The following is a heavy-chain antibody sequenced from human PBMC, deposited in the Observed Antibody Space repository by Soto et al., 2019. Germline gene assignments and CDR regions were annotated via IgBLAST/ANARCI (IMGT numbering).Heavy chain of an antibody. D-gene: IGHD3-10*01. J-gene: IGHJ4*02. Sequence: ETLSLTCTVSVGSISGSSYYWGWIRQPPGKGLEWIGNIFYSGTTYYNPSLKSRVTISVDTSKNQFSLKLRSVTAADTAVYYCESSESYDQSDYWGQGTLVTVSS. CDR3: ESSESYDQSDY. V-gene: IGHV4-39*01. CDR2: IFYSGTT. CDR1: VGSISGSSYY.